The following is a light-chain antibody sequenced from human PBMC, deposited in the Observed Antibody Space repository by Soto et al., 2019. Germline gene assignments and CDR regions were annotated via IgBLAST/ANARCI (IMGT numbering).Light chain of an antibody. V-gene: IGKV3-15*01. CDR1: QIVSSN. CDR3: QQYNNWPRT. CDR2: GAS. Sequence: EIGMTQSPGTLSVSPGERATLSCRASQIVSSNLAWYQHKPGQAPRLLIYGASTRATGIPARFSGSGSGTEFTLTISSLQSKDFAVYYCQQYNNWPRTFGQGTKVEIK. J-gene: IGKJ1*01.